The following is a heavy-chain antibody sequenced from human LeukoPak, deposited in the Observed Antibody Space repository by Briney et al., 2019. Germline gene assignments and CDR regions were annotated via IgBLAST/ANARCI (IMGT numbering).Heavy chain of an antibody. J-gene: IGHJ4*02. D-gene: IGHD3-3*01. Sequence: GGSLRLSCTASGFTFSSYWMSWVRQAPGKGLEWVANIKQDGSEKYYVDSVKGRFTISRDNAKNSLYLQMNSLRAEDTAVYYCARAQLRFLEWSPRGYWGQGTLVTVSS. CDR1: GFTFSSYW. CDR2: IKQDGSEK. CDR3: ARAQLRFLEWSPRGY. V-gene: IGHV3-7*01.